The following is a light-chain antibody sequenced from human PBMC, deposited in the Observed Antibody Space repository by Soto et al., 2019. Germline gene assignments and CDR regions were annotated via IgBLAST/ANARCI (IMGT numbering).Light chain of an antibody. J-gene: IGLJ2*01. V-gene: IGLV2-14*01. CDR2: DVS. Sequence: QSALTQPASVSGSPGQSITISCTGTSSDVGTYNYVSWYQQHPGKAPKLMIYDVSYRPSGVSDRFSGSKSGNTASLTISGLQAEDEADYYCSSYTSSSTSVVFGGGNKLTVL. CDR3: SSYTSSSTSVV. CDR1: SSDVGTYNY.